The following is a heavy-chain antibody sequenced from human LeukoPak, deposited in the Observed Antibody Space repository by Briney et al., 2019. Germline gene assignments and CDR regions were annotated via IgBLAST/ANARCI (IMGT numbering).Heavy chain of an antibody. Sequence: GGSLRLSCAASGFTFSSYSMNWVRQAPGKGLEWVSYIRSSSNIIYYADSVKGRFTISRDISKNTLYLQMNSLRAEDTAVYYCARGGFDGFDIWGLGTMVTVSS. CDR2: IRSSSNII. V-gene: IGHV3-48*01. CDR1: GFTFSSYS. CDR3: ARGGFDGFDI. J-gene: IGHJ3*02.